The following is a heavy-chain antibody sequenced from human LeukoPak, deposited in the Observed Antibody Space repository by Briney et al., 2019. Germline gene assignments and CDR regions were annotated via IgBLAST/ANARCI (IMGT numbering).Heavy chain of an antibody. D-gene: IGHD3-9*01. CDR2: IIPIFGTA. Sequence: SVKVSCKASGYTFTSYGISWVRQAPGQGLEWMGGIIPIFGTANYAQKFQGRVTITADESTSTAYMELSSLRSEDTAVYYCARESIRDILTGYFDYWGQGTLVTVSS. J-gene: IGHJ4*02. CDR3: ARESIRDILTGYFDY. V-gene: IGHV1-69*13. CDR1: GYTFTSYG.